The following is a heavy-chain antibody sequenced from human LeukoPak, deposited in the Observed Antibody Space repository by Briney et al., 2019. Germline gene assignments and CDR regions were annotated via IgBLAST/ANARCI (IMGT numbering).Heavy chain of an antibody. CDR3: ASSYSYSPIDY. V-gene: IGHV4-39*01. CDR1: GGSISRSSYY. J-gene: IGHJ4*02. CDR2: IYYSGST. Sequence: SETLSLTCTVSGGSISRSSYYWGWIRQPPGKGLEWIGSIYYSGSTYYNPSLKSRVTISVDTSKNQFSLQLRSATAADTAVYYCASSYSYSPIDYWGQGTLVIVSS. D-gene: IGHD2-15*01.